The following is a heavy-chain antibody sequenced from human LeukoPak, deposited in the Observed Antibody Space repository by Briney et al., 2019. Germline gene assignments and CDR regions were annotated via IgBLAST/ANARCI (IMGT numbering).Heavy chain of an antibody. J-gene: IGHJ4*02. V-gene: IGHV3-48*02. CDR3: ARYVDTTMLT. D-gene: IGHD5-18*01. Sequence: QPGGSLRLSCAASGFTFSSYTMNWVRQAPGKGLEWVSYISSSSSTIYYADSVKGRFTIPRDNAKNSLYLQMNSLRDEDTAVYYCARYVDTTMLTWGQGTLVTVSS. CDR2: ISSSSSTI. CDR1: GFTFSSYT.